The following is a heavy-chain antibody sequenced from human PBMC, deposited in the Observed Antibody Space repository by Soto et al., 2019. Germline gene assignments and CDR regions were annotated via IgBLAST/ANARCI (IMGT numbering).Heavy chain of an antibody. D-gene: IGHD3-22*01. CDR3: MTSHEFYSRDY. CDR1: GYSFTSYW. Sequence: GESLKISCKGSGYSFTSYWIGCVRQMPGKGLEWMGIIYPGDSDTRYSPSFQGQVTISADKSISTAYLQWSSLKASDTAMYYCMTSHEFYSRDYWGQGTLVTVSS. CDR2: IYPGDSDT. J-gene: IGHJ4*02. V-gene: IGHV5-51*01.